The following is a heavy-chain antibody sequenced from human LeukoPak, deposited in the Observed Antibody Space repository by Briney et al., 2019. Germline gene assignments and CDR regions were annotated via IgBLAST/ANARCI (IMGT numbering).Heavy chain of an antibody. CDR3: AIQITMIVVVTYFDY. J-gene: IGHJ4*02. D-gene: IGHD3-22*01. Sequence: GGSLRLSCAASGLTFTDYYMMWIRQAPGKGLEWVSSVSGSGTTTYSADSVRGRFTVSRDNAKNSVFLYMNSLRAEDTAVYSCAIQITMIVVVTYFDYWGQGTLVTVSS. CDR2: VSGSGTTT. CDR1: GLTFTDYY. V-gene: IGHV3-11*04.